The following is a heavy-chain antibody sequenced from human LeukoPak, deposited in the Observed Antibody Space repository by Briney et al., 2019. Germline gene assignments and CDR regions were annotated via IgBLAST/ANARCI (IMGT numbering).Heavy chain of an antibody. CDR1: GGSISSGDYY. J-gene: IGHJ4*02. V-gene: IGHV4-30-4*01. CDR2: IYYSGST. Sequence: PSQTLSLTCTVSGGSISSGDYYWSWIRQPPGKGLEWIGYIYYSGSTNYNPSLRSRVTISVDTSKNQFSLRLSSVTAADTAVYYCARRERYCSSTSCYSYFDYWGQGTLVTVSS. CDR3: ARRERYCSSTSCYSYFDY. D-gene: IGHD2-2*02.